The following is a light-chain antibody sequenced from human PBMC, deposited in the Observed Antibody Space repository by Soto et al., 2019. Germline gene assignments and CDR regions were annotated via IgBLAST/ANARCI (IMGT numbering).Light chain of an antibody. J-gene: IGKJ3*01. CDR2: KAS. Sequence: DIQMTQSPSTLSASVGDRVTITCRASQSISSWLAWYQQKPGKAPKLLIYKASSLESGVPSRFSGSGSGTDFTLTLSSLQPEDVATYSCQKYSSVPVFGPGTKVEIK. CDR1: QSISSW. V-gene: IGKV1-5*03. CDR3: QKYSSVPV.